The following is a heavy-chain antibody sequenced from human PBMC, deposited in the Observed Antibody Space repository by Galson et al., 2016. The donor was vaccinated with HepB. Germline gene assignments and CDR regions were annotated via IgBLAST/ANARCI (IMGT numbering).Heavy chain of an antibody. CDR3: ARDSVLLWFGESGDASDI. Sequence: SLRLSCAASGFIFSNYGIHWVRQAPGKGLEWVAVIYSDGSNKYYADYFKGRFTITRDNSKNTQDLQMNSLRDEDTAVYYCARDSVLLWFGESGDASDIWGQGTMVTVSS. J-gene: IGHJ3*02. CDR1: GFIFSNYG. V-gene: IGHV3-33*01. CDR2: IYSDGSNK. D-gene: IGHD3-10*01.